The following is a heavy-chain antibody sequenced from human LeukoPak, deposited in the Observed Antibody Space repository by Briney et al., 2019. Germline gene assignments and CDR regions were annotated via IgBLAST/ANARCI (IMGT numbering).Heavy chain of an antibody. CDR1: GGSISSYY. D-gene: IGHD3-10*01. CDR3: ARGGYGSGSYWVGRCYYYMDV. CDR2: IYYSGST. J-gene: IGHJ6*03. V-gene: IGHV4-59*01. Sequence: SETLSLTCTVSGGSISSYYWSWIRQPPGKGLEWIGYIYYSGSTNYNPSLKSRVTISVDTSKNQFSLKLSSVTAADTAVYYCARGGYGSGSYWVGRCYYYMDVWGKGTTVTISS.